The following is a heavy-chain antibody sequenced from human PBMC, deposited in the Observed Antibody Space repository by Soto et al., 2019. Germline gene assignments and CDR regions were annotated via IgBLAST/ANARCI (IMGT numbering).Heavy chain of an antibody. D-gene: IGHD6-6*01. CDR3: ARDWRASSSFYYYYGMDV. J-gene: IGHJ6*02. Sequence: QVQLVESGGGVVQPGRSLRLSCAASGFTFSSYGMHWVRQAPGKGLEWVAVIWYDGSNKYYADSVKGLFTISRDNSKNTVYLQMNSLRAEDTGVYYCARDWRASSSFYYYYGMDVWGLGTTVTVSS. CDR1: GFTFSSYG. CDR2: IWYDGSNK. V-gene: IGHV3-33*01.